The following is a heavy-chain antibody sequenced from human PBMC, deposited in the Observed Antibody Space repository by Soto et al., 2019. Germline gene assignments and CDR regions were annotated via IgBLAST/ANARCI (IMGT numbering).Heavy chain of an antibody. Sequence: QVQLVQSGAEVKKPESSVKVSCKAPGGTFSTYAISWVRQAPGQGLEWMGGIIPMFGTANYAQRFQDRVRXTPXESTNTVYMELSSLRSEDTAVYFCASGIQLWLRRINNGYSGWGQGTLVTVSS. V-gene: IGHV1-69*05. CDR2: IIPMFGTA. CDR3: ASGIQLWLRRINNGYSG. D-gene: IGHD5-18*01. J-gene: IGHJ4*02. CDR1: GGTFSTYA.